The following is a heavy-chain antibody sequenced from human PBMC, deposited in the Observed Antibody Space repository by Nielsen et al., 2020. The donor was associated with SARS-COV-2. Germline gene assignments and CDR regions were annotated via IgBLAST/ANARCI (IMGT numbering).Heavy chain of an antibody. CDR3: ARDMGVGELLDGDY. CDR1: GFTFSSYW. Sequence: GASLKISCAASGFTFSSYWMHWVRQAPGKGLVWVSRINSDGSSTSYADSVKGRFTISRDNAKNSLYLQMNSLRAEDTAVYYCARDMGVGELLDGDYWGQGTLVTVSS. CDR2: INSDGSST. J-gene: IGHJ4*02. D-gene: IGHD1-26*01. V-gene: IGHV3-74*01.